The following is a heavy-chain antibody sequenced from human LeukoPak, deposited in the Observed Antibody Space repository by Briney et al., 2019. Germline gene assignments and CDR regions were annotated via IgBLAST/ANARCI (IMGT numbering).Heavy chain of an antibody. Sequence: GGSLRLSCAASGLTFSSYEMNWGRQAPGKGLEWVSCISSSGSTIYYAGSVKGRFTISRDNAKNSLYLQMNSLRAEDTAVYYCARVQKGSGSGLGFDYWGQGTLVTVSS. CDR3: ARVQKGSGSGLGFDY. CDR2: ISSSGSTI. CDR1: GLTFSSYE. V-gene: IGHV3-48*03. J-gene: IGHJ4*02. D-gene: IGHD3-10*01.